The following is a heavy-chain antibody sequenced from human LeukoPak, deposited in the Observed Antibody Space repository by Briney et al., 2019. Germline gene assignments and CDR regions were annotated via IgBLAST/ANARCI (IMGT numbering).Heavy chain of an antibody. CDR3: ARPTLGELSWFDH. D-gene: IGHD3-10*01. CDR1: GSRFTSYW. V-gene: IGHV5-51*01. J-gene: IGHJ5*02. CDR2: IYPGDSDT. Sequence: GASLKTSGKGSGSRFTSYWIGGGRQMPGKGLEGMGIIYPGDSDTSYSPSFPGQVTISADKSISTAYLQWSSLKASDTAMYYCARPTLGELSWFDHWGQGTLVTVSS.